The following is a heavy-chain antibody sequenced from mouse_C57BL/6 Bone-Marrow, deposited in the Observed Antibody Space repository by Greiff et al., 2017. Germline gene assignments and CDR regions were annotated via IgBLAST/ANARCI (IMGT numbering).Heavy chain of an antibody. J-gene: IGHJ4*01. CDR1: GFNIKDYY. Sequence: EVQLQQSGAELVRPGASVKLSCTASGFNIKDYYMHWVKQRPEQGLEWIGRIDPEDGDTEYAPKFQGKATMTAETSSNTAYLQLSSLTSDDTAVYYCTTLPYYYAMDYWGQGTSVTVSS. CDR3: TTLPYYYAMDY. V-gene: IGHV14-1*01. D-gene: IGHD5-1*01. CDR2: IDPEDGDT.